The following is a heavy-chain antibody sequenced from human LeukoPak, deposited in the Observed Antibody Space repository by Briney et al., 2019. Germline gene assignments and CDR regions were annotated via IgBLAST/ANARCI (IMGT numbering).Heavy chain of an antibody. D-gene: IGHD3-22*01. V-gene: IGHV1-8*01. CDR3: ARPKAGRYYYDSSGYSPDYYYMDV. CDR2: MNPNSGNT. CDR1: GYTFTSYD. Sequence: ASVKVSCKASGYTFTSYDINWVRQATGQGLEWMGWMNPNSGNTGYAQKFQGRVTMTRNTSISTAYMELSSLRSEDTAVYYCARPKAGRYYYDSSGYSPDYYYMDVWGKGTTVTISS. J-gene: IGHJ6*03.